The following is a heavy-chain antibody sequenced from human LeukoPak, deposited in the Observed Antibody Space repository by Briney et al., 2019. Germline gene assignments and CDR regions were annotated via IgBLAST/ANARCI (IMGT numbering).Heavy chain of an antibody. CDR2: IYYSGST. CDR3: ARHARSIAAPSSWFDP. V-gene: IGHV4-39*01. CDR1: GGSISSSSYY. Sequence: SETLSLTCTVSGGSISSSSYYWGWIRQPPGKGLEWIGRIYYSGSTYYNPSLKSRVTISIDTSKNQFSLKLSSVTAADTAVYYCARHARSIAAPSSWFDPWGQGTLVTVSS. D-gene: IGHD6-6*01. J-gene: IGHJ5*02.